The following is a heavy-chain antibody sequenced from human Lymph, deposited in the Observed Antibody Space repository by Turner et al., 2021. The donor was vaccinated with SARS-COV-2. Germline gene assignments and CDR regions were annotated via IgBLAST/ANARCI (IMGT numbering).Heavy chain of an antibody. CDR3: TRVKYCSGGSCYGYHFDY. CDR2: IRSKAYGGTT. V-gene: IGHV3-49*04. D-gene: IGHD2-15*01. CDR1: GFTFGDYA. Sequence: EVQLVESGGGLVQPGRSLRLSCIASGFTFGDYAMSWVRQAPGKGLGWVGFIRSKAYGGTTQYAASVKGRFTISRDDSKSIAYLQMHSLKTEDTAVYYCTRVKYCSGGSCYGYHFDYWGQGSLVTVSS. J-gene: IGHJ4*02.